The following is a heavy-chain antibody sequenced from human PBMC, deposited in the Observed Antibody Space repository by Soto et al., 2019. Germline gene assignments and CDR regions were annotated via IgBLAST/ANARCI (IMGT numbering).Heavy chain of an antibody. CDR1: GFTFSSYG. Sequence: QVQLVESGGGVVQPGRSLRLSCAASGFTFSSYGMHWVRQAPGKGLEWVAVISYDGSNKYYADSVKGRFTISRDNSKNTLDLQINSLRSEDTAVYYCAQRYGSGSIRYGMDVWGQGTTVTVSS. CDR2: ISYDGSNK. V-gene: IGHV3-30*18. CDR3: AQRYGSGSIRYGMDV. D-gene: IGHD6-19*01. J-gene: IGHJ6*02.